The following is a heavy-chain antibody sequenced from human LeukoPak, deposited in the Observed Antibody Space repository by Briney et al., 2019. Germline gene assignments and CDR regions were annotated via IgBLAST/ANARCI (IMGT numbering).Heavy chain of an antibody. Sequence: KPSETLSLTCTVSGDSMSSYYWSWIRQPPGKGLEWIGYIYYSGSTNYNPSLKSRVTMSIDTSKNQFSLKLRFVTAADSAVYYCAGEHSGGYRFVYWGQGTLVTVSS. J-gene: IGHJ4*02. V-gene: IGHV4-59*01. CDR2: IYYSGST. D-gene: IGHD3-22*01. CDR3: AGEHSGGYRFVY. CDR1: GDSMSSYY.